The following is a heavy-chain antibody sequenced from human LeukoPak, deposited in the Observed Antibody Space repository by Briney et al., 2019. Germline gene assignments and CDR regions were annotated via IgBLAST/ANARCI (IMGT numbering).Heavy chain of an antibody. CDR3: ARVLTP. Sequence: SETLSLTCTVSGGSVSSGSYYSSWFRQPPGKGLEWIGYIYYSGSTNYNPSLKSRVTISEDTSKNQFSLKLSSVTAADTAVYYCARVLTPWGKGTLVTVSS. CDR1: GGSVSSGSYY. J-gene: IGHJ5*02. CDR2: IYYSGST. V-gene: IGHV4-61*01. D-gene: IGHD3-16*01.